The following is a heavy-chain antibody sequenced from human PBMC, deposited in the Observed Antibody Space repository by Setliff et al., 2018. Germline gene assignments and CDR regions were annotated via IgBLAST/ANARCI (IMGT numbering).Heavy chain of an antibody. Sequence: ASVKVSCKASGYTFTGHHLHWVRQAPGQGPEWMGWINPNSGGTNYAQKFQGRVTMTRDTSISTAYMELSRLRSDDTAMYYCARDLIAVAATTAFDIWGQGTMVTVSS. CDR1: GYTFTGHH. J-gene: IGHJ3*02. CDR2: INPNSGGT. D-gene: IGHD6-19*01. V-gene: IGHV1-2*02. CDR3: ARDLIAVAATTAFDI.